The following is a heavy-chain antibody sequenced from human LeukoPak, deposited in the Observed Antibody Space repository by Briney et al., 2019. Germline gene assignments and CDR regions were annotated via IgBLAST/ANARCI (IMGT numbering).Heavy chain of an antibody. D-gene: IGHD3-3*01. V-gene: IGHV3-21*01. CDR2: ISSSSSYI. CDR1: GSSFSSYS. CDR3: ARSRESVLRFLEWSYFDY. Sequence: GGSLSLSCAASGSSFSSYSMNWVRQAPGKGLEWVSSISSSSSYIYYADSVKGRFTISRDNAKNSLYLQMNSLRAEDTAVYYCARSRESVLRFLEWSYFDYWGQGTLVTVSS. J-gene: IGHJ4*02.